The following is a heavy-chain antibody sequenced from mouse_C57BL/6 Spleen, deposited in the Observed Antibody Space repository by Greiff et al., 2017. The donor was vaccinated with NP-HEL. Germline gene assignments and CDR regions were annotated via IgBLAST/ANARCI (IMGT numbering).Heavy chain of an antibody. V-gene: IGHV3-6*01. CDR2: IRYDGSN. CDR3: ARNYGSSYLYAMDY. D-gene: IGHD1-1*01. J-gene: IGHJ4*01. CDR1: GYSITSGYY. Sequence: EVKLQESGPGLVKPSQSLSLSCSVTGYSITSGYYRYWIRQSPGNIQEWMGYIRYDGSNNYNPYFKNPISITPDTSNNQFFLKLNSVTTEDTATYYCARNYGSSYLYAMDYWGQGTSVTVSS.